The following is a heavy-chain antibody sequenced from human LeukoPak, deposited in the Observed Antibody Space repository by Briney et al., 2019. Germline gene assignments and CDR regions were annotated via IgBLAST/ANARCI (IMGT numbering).Heavy chain of an antibody. CDR1: GFSFSNAW. CDR3: TTCTGGSCYSDY. Sequence: PGGSLRLSCAASGFSFSNAWMSWVRQAPGKGLEWVGRIKSKTTGSTADFAAPVKGTFTIPRDDSTNTLYLQMNSLKIEDTAVYFCTTCTGGSCYSDYWGQGTPVTVSS. CDR2: IKSKTTGSTA. D-gene: IGHD2-15*01. V-gene: IGHV3-15*01. J-gene: IGHJ4*02.